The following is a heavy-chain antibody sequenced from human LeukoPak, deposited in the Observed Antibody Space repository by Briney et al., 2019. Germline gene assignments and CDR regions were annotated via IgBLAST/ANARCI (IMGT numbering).Heavy chain of an antibody. CDR1: GYTFTSYG. CDR3: ARGAILWFGRTEKFDS. J-gene: IGHJ4*02. CDR2: ISAYNGNT. V-gene: IGHV1-18*01. D-gene: IGHD3-10*01. Sequence: ASVKVSCKASGYTFTSYGISWVRQAPGQGLEWMGWISAYNGNTNYAQKLQGRVTMTTDTSTSTAYMELRSLRSDDTAVYYCARGAILWFGRTEKFDSWGLGTLVTVSS.